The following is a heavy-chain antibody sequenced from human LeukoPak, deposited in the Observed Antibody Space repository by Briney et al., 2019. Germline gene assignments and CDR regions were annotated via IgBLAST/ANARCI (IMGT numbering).Heavy chain of an antibody. D-gene: IGHD6-6*01. Sequence: PGGSLRLSCAASGFTFSSYWMHWVRQAPGKGLVWVSRINSDGRNTNYADSVKGRFTISRDNAKKTLFLQMNSLRAEDTAVYYCARPRSYEAFDIWGQGTMVTVSS. CDR1: GFTFSSYW. V-gene: IGHV3-74*01. CDR3: ARPRSYEAFDI. CDR2: INSDGRNT. J-gene: IGHJ3*02.